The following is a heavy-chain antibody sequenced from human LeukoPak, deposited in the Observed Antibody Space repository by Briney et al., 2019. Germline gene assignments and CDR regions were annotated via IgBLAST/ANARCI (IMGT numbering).Heavy chain of an antibody. D-gene: IGHD4-17*01. CDR3: ASTMNGDYVDY. CDR2: IYYTGST. J-gene: IGHJ4*02. CDR1: GGSISSYY. V-gene: IGHV4-59*01. Sequence: SETLSLTCTVSGGSISSYYWSWIRQPPGKGLEWIGYIYYTGSTNYNPSLKSRVTISLDTSKNQFSLKLSSVTAADTAVYYCASTMNGDYVDYWGQGTLVTVSS.